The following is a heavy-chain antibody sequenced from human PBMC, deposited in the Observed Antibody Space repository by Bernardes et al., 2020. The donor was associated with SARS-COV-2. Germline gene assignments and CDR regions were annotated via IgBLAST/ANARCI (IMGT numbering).Heavy chain of an antibody. V-gene: IGHV3-7*01. Sequence: VGTLLLSCAASGFTFSSYWMSWVRQAPGQGLAWVANLKEDGREKNYVDSVKGRFSISRDNAKNSLYLQMNSLRAEDTAVYYCAKGGYRYGSWGQGNLVTVSS. CDR2: LKEDGREK. D-gene: IGHD5-18*01. CDR1: GFTFSSYW. CDR3: AKGGYRYGS. J-gene: IGHJ5*02.